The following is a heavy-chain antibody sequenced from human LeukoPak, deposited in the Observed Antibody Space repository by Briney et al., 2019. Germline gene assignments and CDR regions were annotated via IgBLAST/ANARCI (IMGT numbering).Heavy chain of an antibody. Sequence: PGRSLRLSCAASGFTFDDYAMHWVRQAPGKGLEWVSGISWNSGSIGYADSVKGRFTISRDNSKNTLYLQMNSLRAEDTAVYYCAKEMATIPLAFDYWGQGTLVTVSS. CDR3: AKEMATIPLAFDY. J-gene: IGHJ4*02. V-gene: IGHV3-9*01. CDR1: GFTFDDYA. D-gene: IGHD5-24*01. CDR2: ISWNSGSI.